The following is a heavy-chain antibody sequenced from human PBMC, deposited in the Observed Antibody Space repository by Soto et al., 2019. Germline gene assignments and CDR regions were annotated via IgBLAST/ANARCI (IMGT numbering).Heavy chain of an antibody. J-gene: IGHJ3*02. CDR1: GFTFSSYS. CDR3: ARVDSSGCYGGAFDI. Sequence: GGSLRLSCAASGFTFSSYSMNWVRQAPGKGLEWVSSISSSSSYIYYADSVKGRFTISRDNAKNSLYLQMNSLRAEDTAVYYCARVDSSGCYGGAFDIWGQGTMVTVSS. CDR2: ISSSSSYI. D-gene: IGHD3-22*01. V-gene: IGHV3-21*01.